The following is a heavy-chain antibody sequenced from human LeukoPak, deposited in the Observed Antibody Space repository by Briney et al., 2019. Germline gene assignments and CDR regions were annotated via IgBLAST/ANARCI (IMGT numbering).Heavy chain of an antibody. CDR2: IIPIFGTA. CDR3: AVGNDIVVVPAAIILGGYFDY. V-gene: IGHV1-69*05. D-gene: IGHD2-2*02. Sequence: SVKVSCKASGYTFTSYGISWVRQAPGQGLEWMGGIIPIFGTANYAQKFQGRVTITTDESTSTAYMELSSLRSEDTAVYYCAVGNDIVVVPAAIILGGYFDYWGQGTLVTVSS. J-gene: IGHJ4*02. CDR1: GYTFTSYG.